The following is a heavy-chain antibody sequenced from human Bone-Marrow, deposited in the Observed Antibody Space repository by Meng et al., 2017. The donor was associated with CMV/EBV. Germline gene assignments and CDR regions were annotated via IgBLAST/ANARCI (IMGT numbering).Heavy chain of an antibody. Sequence: GGSLRLSCAASGFTFDDYAMHWVRQAPGKGLEWVSGISGSGGSTYYADSVKGRFTISRDNSKNTLYLQMNSLRAEDTAVYYCAKPRRATVTIYYYYGMDVWGQGTTVTVSS. CDR1: GFTFDDYA. J-gene: IGHJ6*02. CDR3: AKPRRATVTIYYYYGMDV. V-gene: IGHV3-23*01. CDR2: ISGSGGST. D-gene: IGHD4-11*01.